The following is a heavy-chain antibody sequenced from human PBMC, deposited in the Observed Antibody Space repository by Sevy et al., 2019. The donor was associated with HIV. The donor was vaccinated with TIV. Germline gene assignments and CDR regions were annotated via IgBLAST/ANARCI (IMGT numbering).Heavy chain of an antibody. J-gene: IGHJ4*02. Sequence: ASVKVSCKASGYTFTSYGIIWVRQAPGQGLEWMGWISAYNGNTNYAQRLQGRVTMTTDTSTSTAYMALTSLRSDDTAVYYWARGPRKYSGGSGYYYPPSYWGQGTLVTVSS. CDR2: ISAYNGNT. D-gene: IGHD3-22*01. CDR1: GYTFTSYG. V-gene: IGHV1-18*01. CDR3: ARGPRKYSGGSGYYYPPSY.